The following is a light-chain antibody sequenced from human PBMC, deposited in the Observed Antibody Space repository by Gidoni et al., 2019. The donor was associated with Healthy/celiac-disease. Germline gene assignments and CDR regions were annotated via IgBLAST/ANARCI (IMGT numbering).Light chain of an antibody. CDR3: SSYTSSSTYVV. V-gene: IGLV2-14*01. CDR2: DVS. CDR1: SSDVGGYNY. J-gene: IGLJ2*01. Sequence: QSALTHPASVSGSPGQSITISCTGTSSDVGGYNYVSWYQQPPGKAPKLMIYDVSNRPSGVSNRFSGSKSGNTASLTISGLQAEDEADYYCSSYTSSSTYVVFGGGTKLTVL.